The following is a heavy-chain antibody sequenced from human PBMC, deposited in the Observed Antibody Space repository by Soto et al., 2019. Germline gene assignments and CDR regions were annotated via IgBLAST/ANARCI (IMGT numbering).Heavy chain of an antibody. CDR3: ARGSVVAATLFDY. D-gene: IGHD2-15*01. Sequence: PSETLSLTCTVSGGSISGYYWSWIRQPPGKGLEWVGYIYYSGSTYYNPSLKSRVTISVDTSKNQFSLKLSSVTAADTAVYYCARGSVVAATLFDYWGQGTLVTVSS. V-gene: IGHV4-59*12. CDR1: GGSISGYY. J-gene: IGHJ4*02. CDR2: IYYSGST.